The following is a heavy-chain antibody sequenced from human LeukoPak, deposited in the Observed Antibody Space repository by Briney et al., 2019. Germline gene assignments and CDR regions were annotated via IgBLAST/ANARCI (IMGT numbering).Heavy chain of an antibody. CDR3: TTDAGYSSRWYNY. Sequence: GGSLRLSCAASGFTFSSAWMSWVRQAPGKGLECIGRVKSKSDGGTTDYAAPVKGRFIISRDDSKNTLYLQMNSLKTEDTAVYYCTTDAGYSSRWYNYWGQGILVTVSS. V-gene: IGHV3-15*01. J-gene: IGHJ4*02. D-gene: IGHD6-13*01. CDR1: GFTFSSAW. CDR2: VKSKSDGGTT.